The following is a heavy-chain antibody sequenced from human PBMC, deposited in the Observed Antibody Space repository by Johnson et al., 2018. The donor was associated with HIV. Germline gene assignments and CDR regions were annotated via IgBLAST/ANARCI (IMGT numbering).Heavy chain of an antibody. V-gene: IGHV3-9*01. J-gene: IGHJ3*02. D-gene: IGHD5-12*01. CDR3: AKGMDSGYDRDDAFDI. CDR1: GFTFDDYA. Sequence: VESGGGLVQPGRSLRLSCAASGFTFDDYAMHWVRQAPGKGLEWVSGISWNSGSISYADSGKGRFPISRDNAKNSLYLQMNSLRAEDTALYYCAKGMDSGYDRDDAFDIWGQGTMVTVSA. CDR2: ISWNSGSI.